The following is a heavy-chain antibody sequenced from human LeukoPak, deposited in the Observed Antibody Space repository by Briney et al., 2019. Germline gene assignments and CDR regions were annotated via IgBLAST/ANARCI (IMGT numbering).Heavy chain of an antibody. CDR2: IYYSGRA. J-gene: IGHJ4*02. Sequence: QASETLSLTCTVSGASISSTSDYWGWIRQPPGKGLEWIGTIYYSGRAYHNPSLRSRLTISVDTSKSQFSLKLNSVTATDTAIYYCVRQKQHCDGGSCFPPDCWGQGTLVTVSS. CDR1: GASISSTSDY. CDR3: VRQKQHCDGGSCFPPDC. V-gene: IGHV4-39*01. D-gene: IGHD2-15*01.